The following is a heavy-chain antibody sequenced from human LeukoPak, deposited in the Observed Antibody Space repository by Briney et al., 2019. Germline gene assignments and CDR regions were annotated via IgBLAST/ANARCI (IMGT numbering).Heavy chain of an antibody. CDR3: ATNHCLVGATRGDDKFDY. CDR2: FYPEDGET. J-gene: IGHJ4*02. V-gene: IGHV1-24*01. D-gene: IGHD1-26*01. CDR1: GYTLTELS. Sequence: GASVKDSCKVSGYTLTELSMHWVRQAPGKGLEWMGGFYPEDGETIYAQKFQGRVTMTEDTSTDTAYMELSSLRSEDTAVYYCATNHCLVGATRGDDKFDYWGQGTLVTVSS.